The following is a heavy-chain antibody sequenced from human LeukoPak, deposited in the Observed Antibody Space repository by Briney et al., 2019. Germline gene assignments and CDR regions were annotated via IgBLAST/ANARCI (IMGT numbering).Heavy chain of an antibody. CDR1: GGSFSGYY. Sequence: SETLSLTCAVYGGSFSGYYWSWIRQPPGKGGEWIGEINHSGSTNYNPSLKSRVTISVDTSKNQFSLKLSSVTAADTAVYYCARGHAGPPGDYYYYMDVWGKGTTVTVSS. V-gene: IGHV4-34*01. CDR3: ARGHAGPPGDYYYYMDV. CDR2: INHSGST. D-gene: IGHD1-1*01. J-gene: IGHJ6*03.